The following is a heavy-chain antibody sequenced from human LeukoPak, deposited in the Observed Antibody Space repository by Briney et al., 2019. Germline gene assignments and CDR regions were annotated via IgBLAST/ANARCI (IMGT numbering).Heavy chain of an antibody. D-gene: IGHD3-16*01. CDR1: GRSISSFY. J-gene: IGHJ4*02. Sequence: SETLSLTCTVSGRSISSFYWSWIRQPAGKGLEWIGRIYTSGSTNYNPSLKSRLTMSIDTSKNQFSLKLNSVTAADTAVYYCAREALGSPRYFDYWGQGALVTVSS. CDR2: IYTSGST. CDR3: AREALGSPRYFDY. V-gene: IGHV4-4*07.